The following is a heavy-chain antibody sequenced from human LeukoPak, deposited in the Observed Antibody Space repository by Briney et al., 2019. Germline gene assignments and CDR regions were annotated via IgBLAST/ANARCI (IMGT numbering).Heavy chain of an antibody. D-gene: IGHD5-24*01. CDR1: GGSFSGYY. CDR2: INHSGST. Sequence: SETLSLTCAVYGGSFSGYYWSWIRQPPGKGLEWIGEINHSGSTNYNPSLKSRVTISVDTSKNQFSLKLSSVTAADTAVYYCARIGRWLQATDYWGQGTLVTVSS. V-gene: IGHV4-34*01. CDR3: ARIGRWLQATDY. J-gene: IGHJ4*02.